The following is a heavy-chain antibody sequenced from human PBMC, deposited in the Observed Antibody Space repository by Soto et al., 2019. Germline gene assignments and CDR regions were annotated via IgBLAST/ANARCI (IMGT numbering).Heavy chain of an antibody. J-gene: IGHJ6*03. V-gene: IGHV3-23*01. CDR1: GFTFSSYA. CDR3: AKPGSESYIRFGELFQNYYHYYMDV. CDR2: ISGSGGST. Sequence: EVQLLESGGGLVQPGGSLRLSCAASGFTFSSYAMSWVRQAPGKGLEWVSAISGSGGSTYYADSVKGRFTISRDNSKNTLYLQMNSLRAEDTAVYYCAKPGSESYIRFGELFQNYYHYYMDVWGKGTTVTVSS. D-gene: IGHD3-10*01.